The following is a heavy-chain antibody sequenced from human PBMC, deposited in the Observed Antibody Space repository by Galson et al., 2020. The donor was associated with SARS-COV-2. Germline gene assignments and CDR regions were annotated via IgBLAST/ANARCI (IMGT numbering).Heavy chain of an antibody. CDR2: IYYTGST. CDR1: GDSIRGYY. J-gene: IGHJ6*02. Sequence: SETLSLTCNVSGDSIRGYYWSWVRQPPGTGLEWIANIYYTGSTKYNPSLKSRVTISVDTSKNQFSLRLSSVTAADTAVYYCARDTPNYGMDVWGQGTTVTVSS. V-gene: IGHV4-59*08. CDR3: ARDTPNYGMDV.